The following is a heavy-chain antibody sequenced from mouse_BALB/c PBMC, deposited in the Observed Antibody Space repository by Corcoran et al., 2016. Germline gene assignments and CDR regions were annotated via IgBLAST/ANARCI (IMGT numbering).Heavy chain of an antibody. D-gene: IGHD3-1*01. CDR3: ARSYASAWFAY. CDR2: IYPGSGNT. Sequence: QIQLQQSGPELVKPGASVKISCKASGYTFTDYYINWVKQKPGQGLEWIGWIYPGSGNTKYNEKFKGKATLTVDTSSSTAYMQLSSLTSEDTAVYFCARSYASAWFAYWGQGTLVTVSA. V-gene: IGHV1-84*02. J-gene: IGHJ3*01. CDR1: GYTFTDYY.